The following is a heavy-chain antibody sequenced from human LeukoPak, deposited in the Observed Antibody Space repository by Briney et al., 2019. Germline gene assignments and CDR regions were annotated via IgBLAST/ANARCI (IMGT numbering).Heavy chain of an antibody. Sequence: SETLSLTCTVSGGSISSYYWSWIRQPPGKGLEWIGYIYYSGSTNYNPSLKSRVTISVDTSKNQFSLKLSSVTAADTAVYYCARWGRYSGGYPSFDYWGQGTLVTVSS. CDR1: GGSISSYY. CDR3: ARWGRYSGGYPSFDY. V-gene: IGHV4-59*01. D-gene: IGHD1-26*01. J-gene: IGHJ4*02. CDR2: IYYSGST.